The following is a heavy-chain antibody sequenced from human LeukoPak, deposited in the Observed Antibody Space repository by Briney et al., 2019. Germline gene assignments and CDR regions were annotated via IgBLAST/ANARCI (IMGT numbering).Heavy chain of an antibody. V-gene: IGHV1-2*02. CDR1: GYTFTGYY. Sequence: PAASVKVSCKASGYTFTGYYMHWVRQAPGQGLEWMGWINPNSGGTNYAQKFQGRVTMTRDTSITTAYMELSRLTSDNTAVYYCAREEWDLLHWFDPWGQGTLVTVSS. CDR2: INPNSGGT. CDR3: AREEWDLLHWFDP. D-gene: IGHD1-26*01. J-gene: IGHJ5*02.